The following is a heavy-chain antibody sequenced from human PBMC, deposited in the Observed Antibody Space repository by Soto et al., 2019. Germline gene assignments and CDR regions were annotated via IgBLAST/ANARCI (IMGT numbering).Heavy chain of an antibody. CDR1: GYTFTSYG. V-gene: IGHV1-18*01. D-gene: IGHD6-13*01. CDR2: ISAYNGNT. CDR3: ARGGAYSSSWYLDY. J-gene: IGHJ4*02. Sequence: ASVKVSCKASGYTFTSYGISWVRQAPGQGLEWMGWISAYNGNTKYAQKIQGRVTMTTDTSTSAAYMELRSLRSEDTAVYYSARGGAYSSSWYLDYWGQGTLVTVSS.